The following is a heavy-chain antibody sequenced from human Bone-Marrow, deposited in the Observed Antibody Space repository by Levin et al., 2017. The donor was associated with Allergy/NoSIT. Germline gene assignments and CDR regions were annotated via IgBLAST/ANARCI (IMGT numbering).Heavy chain of an antibody. J-gene: IGHJ4*02. CDR1: GYTFTTHY. CDR2: INPNSGGA. Sequence: GESLKISCKASGYTFTTHYFHWVRQAPGQGLEWMGYINPNSGGAQYAQSFQGRVTMTRDTSISTAYMELSSLTSDDTAVYYCARGGGRYSYDYWGQGTLVTVSS. CDR3: ARGGGRYSYDY. D-gene: IGHD1-26*01. V-gene: IGHV1-2*02.